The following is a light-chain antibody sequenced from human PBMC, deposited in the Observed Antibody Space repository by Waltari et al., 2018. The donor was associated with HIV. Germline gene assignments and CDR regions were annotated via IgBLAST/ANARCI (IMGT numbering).Light chain of an antibody. V-gene: IGKV1-27*01. CDR1: EDISNY. CDR3: QKYNFAPFS. Sequence: DMQMTQSPSSLSASVGDRITITCRASEDISNYLAWYQQRPGKVPKLLISAASTLQSGVPSRFSGTGSGSFFTLTISSLQPEDVATYFCQKYNFAPFSFGPGTKVDLK. CDR2: AAS. J-gene: IGKJ3*01.